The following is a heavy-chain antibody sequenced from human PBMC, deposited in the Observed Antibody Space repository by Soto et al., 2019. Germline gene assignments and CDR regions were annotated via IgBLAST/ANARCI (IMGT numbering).Heavy chain of an antibody. J-gene: IGHJ4*02. V-gene: IGHV3-13*01. CDR1: GFTFSSYD. Sequence: EVQLVESGGGLVQPGGSLRLSCAASGFTFSSYDMHWVRQSTGKGLEWVSAIGTAGDTYYPGSVKGRFTISRENAKNSLYLQMNSLRAEDTAVYYCARLSTSAGRRDLACWGQGTLVTVSS. CDR2: IGTAGDT. CDR3: ARLSTSAGRRDLAC.